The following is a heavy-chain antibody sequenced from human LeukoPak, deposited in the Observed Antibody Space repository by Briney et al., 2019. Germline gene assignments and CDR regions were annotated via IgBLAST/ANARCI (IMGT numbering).Heavy chain of an antibody. CDR3: TRDRNGGDHYYMDV. J-gene: IGHJ6*03. D-gene: IGHD3-16*01. CDR2: ISYSGTT. V-gene: IGHV4-59*11. Sequence: SETLSLTCTVSSGSIRSQHWSWIRQPPGKGLERIGFISYSGTTYYNPSLESRVTISRDTSRNQFSLKLSSVTAADTAVYYCTRDRNGGDHYYMDVWGKGTTVTVSS. CDR1: SGSIRSQH.